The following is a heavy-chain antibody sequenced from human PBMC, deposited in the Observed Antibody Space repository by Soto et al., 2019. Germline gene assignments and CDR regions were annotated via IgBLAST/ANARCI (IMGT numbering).Heavy chain of an antibody. V-gene: IGHV4-34*01. CDR3: AGRRYDFWSGYYRYYFDY. D-gene: IGHD3-3*01. CDR2: INHSGST. Sequence: QVQLQQWGAGLLKPSETLSLTCAVYGGSFSGYYWSWIRQPPGKGLEWIGEINHSGSTNYNPSLMIRVTISVDTSKNQFSLKLSSVTAADTAVYYCAGRRYDFWSGYYRYYFDYWGQGTLVTVSS. J-gene: IGHJ4*02. CDR1: GGSFSGYY.